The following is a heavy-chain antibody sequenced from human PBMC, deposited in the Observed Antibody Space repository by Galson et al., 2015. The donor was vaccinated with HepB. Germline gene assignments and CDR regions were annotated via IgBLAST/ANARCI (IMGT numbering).Heavy chain of an antibody. J-gene: IGHJ4*02. CDR3: ATTRLNNGWYDGDDY. CDR1: GGTFTSCA. Sequence: SVKVSCKASGGTFTSCAISWVRQAPGQGLEWMGGIIPIFVTTNYAQKFQDRVTLTADESTSTAYMELSSLRSEDTALYYCATTRLNNGWYDGDDYWGQGTLVTASS. CDR2: IIPIFVTT. V-gene: IGHV1-69*13. D-gene: IGHD6-19*01.